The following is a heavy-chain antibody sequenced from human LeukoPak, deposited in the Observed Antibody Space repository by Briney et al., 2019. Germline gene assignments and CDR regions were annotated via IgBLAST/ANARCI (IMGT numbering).Heavy chain of an antibody. CDR1: GFTFSNAW. V-gene: IGHV3-15*01. CDR2: IKSKTDGGPT. Sequence: GGSLRLSCAASGFTFSNAWMSWVRQAPGKGLEWVGRIKSKTDGGPTDYAAPVKGRFTISRDDSKNTLYLQMNSLKTEDTAVYYCTTGGSYYYDSSGSRFVDYWGQGTLVTVSS. D-gene: IGHD3-22*01. CDR3: TTGGSYYYDSSGSRFVDY. J-gene: IGHJ4*02.